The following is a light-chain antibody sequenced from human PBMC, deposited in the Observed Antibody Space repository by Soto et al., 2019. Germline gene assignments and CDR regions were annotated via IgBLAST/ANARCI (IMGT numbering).Light chain of an antibody. CDR1: SSDIGDYSY. CDR2: NVS. CDR3: SSYTSSTTLVV. J-gene: IGLJ2*01. Sequence: QSALTQPASVSGSPGQSITISCTGTSSDIGDYSYVSWYQHHPGKAPKLMNYNVSNRPSGVSNRFSGSKSGNTASLTISGLQAEDEADYYCSSYTSSTTLVVFGGGTKVTVL. V-gene: IGLV2-14*03.